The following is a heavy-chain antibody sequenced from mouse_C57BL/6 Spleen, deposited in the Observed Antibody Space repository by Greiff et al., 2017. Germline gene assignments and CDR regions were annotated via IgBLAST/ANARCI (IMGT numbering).Heavy chain of an antibody. D-gene: IGHD1-1*01. CDR3: ARSGSSTVVAPFAY. Sequence: VKLEESGAELLKPGASVKLSCKATGYTFTGYWIEWVKQRPGHGLEWIGEILPGSGSTNYNEKFKGKATFTADTSSNTAYMQLSSLTTEDSAIYYCARSGSSTVVAPFAYWGQGTLVTVSA. V-gene: IGHV1-9*01. CDR1: GYTFTGYW. CDR2: ILPGSGST. J-gene: IGHJ3*01.